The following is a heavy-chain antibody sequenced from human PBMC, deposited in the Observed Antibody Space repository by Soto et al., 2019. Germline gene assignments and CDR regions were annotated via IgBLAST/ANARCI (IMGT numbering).Heavy chain of an antibody. J-gene: IGHJ6*02. V-gene: IGHV4-39*01. CDR2: IYYSGST. Sequence: QLQLQESGPGLVKPSETLSLTCTVSGGSISSSSYYWGWIRQPPGKGLEWIGSIYYSGSTYYNPSLKSRVTISVDTSKNQFPLKLSSVTAADTAVYYCASSRRGYSGYDKTYYGMDVWGPGTTVTVSS. CDR3: ASSRRGYSGYDKTYYGMDV. CDR1: GGSISSSSYY. D-gene: IGHD5-12*01.